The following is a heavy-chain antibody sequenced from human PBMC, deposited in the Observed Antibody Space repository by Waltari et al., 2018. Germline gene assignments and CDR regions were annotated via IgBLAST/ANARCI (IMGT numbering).Heavy chain of an antibody. D-gene: IGHD3-22*01. J-gene: IGHJ5*02. V-gene: IGHV1-18*01. CDR3: ARLYDASAYYNTYLDP. CDR1: GYTFSNYG. CDR2: IRGYDGDT. Sequence: QVQLVQSGAEVRKPGASVKVSCKASGYTFSNYGIAWVRQAPGQGLEWMGWIRGYDGDTKYAREFEGRLTGTTDTATNTAHMELRSLRSDDTAVYYCARLYDASAYYNTYLDPWGQGALVTVSS.